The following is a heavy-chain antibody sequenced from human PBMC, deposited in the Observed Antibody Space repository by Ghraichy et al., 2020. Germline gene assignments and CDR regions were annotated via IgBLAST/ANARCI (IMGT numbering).Heavy chain of an antibody. CDR2: IYHSGST. CDR3: ARGYYDSSGYPYWYFDL. D-gene: IGHD3-22*01. J-gene: IGHJ2*01. Sequence: SETLSLTCAVSGDSISSSNWWSWVRQPPGKGLEWIGEIYHSGSTNYNPSLRSRVTISVDKSKNQFSLKLSSVTAADTAVYYCARGYYDSSGYPYWYFDLWGRGTLVTVSS. V-gene: IGHV4-4*02. CDR1: GDSISSSNW.